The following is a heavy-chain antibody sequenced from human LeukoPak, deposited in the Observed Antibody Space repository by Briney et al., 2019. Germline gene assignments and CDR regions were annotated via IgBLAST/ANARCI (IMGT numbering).Heavy chain of an antibody. J-gene: IGHJ5*02. Sequence: PSETLSLTCTVSGGSISSYYWSWIRQPPGKGLEWIGEINHSGSTNYNPSLKSRVTISVDTSKNQFSLKLSSVAAADTAVYYCARWSLTRDSSSWYVGWFDPWGQGTLVTVSS. V-gene: IGHV4-34*01. CDR3: ARWSLTRDSSSWYVGWFDP. D-gene: IGHD6-13*01. CDR2: INHSGST. CDR1: GGSISSYY.